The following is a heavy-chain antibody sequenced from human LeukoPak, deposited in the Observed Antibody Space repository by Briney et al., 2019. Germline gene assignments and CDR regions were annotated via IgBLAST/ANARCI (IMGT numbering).Heavy chain of an antibody. V-gene: IGHV5-51*01. CDR1: GYSFTSYW. CDR3: ARGRDPDFLWFDP. J-gene: IGHJ5*02. D-gene: IGHD3-3*01. Sequence: GESLKISCKGSGYSFTSYWIGWVRQMPGKGLEWMGLIYPGDSDTRYSPSFQGQVTISADKSISTAYLQWSSLKASDTAMYYCARGRDPDFLWFDPWGQGTLVTVSS. CDR2: IYPGDSDT.